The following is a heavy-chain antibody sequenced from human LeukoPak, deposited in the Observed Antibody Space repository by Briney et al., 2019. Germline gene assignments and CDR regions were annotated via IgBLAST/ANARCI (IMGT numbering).Heavy chain of an antibody. J-gene: IGHJ4*02. CDR2: ISYDGSSK. CDR1: GFTFSSYA. CDR3: ASDPYYYGSGSYLDY. V-gene: IGHV3-30*04. D-gene: IGHD3-10*01. Sequence: GGSLRLSCAASGFTFSSYAMHWVRQAPGKGLEWVAVISYDGSSKYYADSVKGRFTISRDNSKNTLYLQMNSLRAEDTAVYYCASDPYYYGSGSYLDYWGQGTLVTVSS.